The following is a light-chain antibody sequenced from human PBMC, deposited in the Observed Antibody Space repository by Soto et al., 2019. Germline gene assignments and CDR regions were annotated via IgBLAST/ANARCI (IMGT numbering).Light chain of an antibody. CDR3: QQYNSYSPLT. J-gene: IGKJ4*01. CDR2: KAS. CDR1: QTISSW. Sequence: DIQMTQSPSTLSGSVGDRVTITCRASQTISSWLAWYQQKPGKAPKLLIYKASTLKSGVPSRFSGSGPGTDFTLTISSLQPDDFATYYCQQYNSYSPLTFGGGTKVDIK. V-gene: IGKV1-5*03.